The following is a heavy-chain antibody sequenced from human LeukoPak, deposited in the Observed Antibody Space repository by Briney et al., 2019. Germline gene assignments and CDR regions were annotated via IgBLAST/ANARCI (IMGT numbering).Heavy chain of an antibody. CDR3: ARGYDFDY. V-gene: IGHV3-48*02. D-gene: IGHD3-3*01. CDR1: GFTFSRYS. J-gene: IGHJ4*02. CDR2: ISSSSGTI. Sequence: GGSLRLSCAASGFTFSRYSMNWVRQAPGKGLEWVSYISSSSGTIYYADSVKGRFTISRDNAKNSVYLQMNSLRDEDTAVYYCARGYDFDYWGQGTLVTVSS.